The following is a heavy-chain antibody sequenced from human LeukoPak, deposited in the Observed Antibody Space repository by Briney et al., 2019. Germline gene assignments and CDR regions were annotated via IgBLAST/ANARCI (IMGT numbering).Heavy chain of an antibody. CDR1: GFTFTSSA. CDR3: AVILGYCSGGSCLATDYFDY. Sequence: ASVTVSCKASGFTFTSSAVQWVRQARGQRLEWMGWIFVGSGNTNYAQKFQERVTITRDMSTSTAYMELSSLRSEDTAVYYCAVILGYCSGGSCLATDYFDYWGQGTLVTVSS. V-gene: IGHV1-58*01. CDR2: IFVGSGNT. J-gene: IGHJ4*02. D-gene: IGHD2-15*01.